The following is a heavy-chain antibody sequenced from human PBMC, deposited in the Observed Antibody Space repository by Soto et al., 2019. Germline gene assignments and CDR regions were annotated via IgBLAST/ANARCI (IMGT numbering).Heavy chain of an antibody. CDR1: GGSISSYY. CDR3: AGGIAVADNDY. J-gene: IGHJ4*02. Sequence: PSETLSLTCSVSGGSISSYYWSWIRQPPGKGLEWIGYIYYSGSTNYNPSLKSRVTISVDTSKNQFSLKLSSVTAADTAVYYCAGGIAVADNDYWGQGTLVTSPQ. V-gene: IGHV4-59*01. D-gene: IGHD6-19*01. CDR2: IYYSGST.